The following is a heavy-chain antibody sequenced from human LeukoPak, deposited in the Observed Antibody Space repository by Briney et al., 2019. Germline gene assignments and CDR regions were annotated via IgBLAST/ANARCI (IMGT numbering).Heavy chain of an antibody. CDR2: ISASGDST. CDR3: AIDRGWYNTY. J-gene: IGHJ4*02. CDR1: GFTFSSYA. D-gene: IGHD1-1*01. Sequence: GGSVRLSCEASGFTFSSYAMSWVRQAPGKGLERVTAISASGDSTFYVDSVKGRFTISRDSSKNTLFLQMNSLSAEDTAVYYCAIDRGWYNTYGGQGTLVTVSS. V-gene: IGHV3-23*01.